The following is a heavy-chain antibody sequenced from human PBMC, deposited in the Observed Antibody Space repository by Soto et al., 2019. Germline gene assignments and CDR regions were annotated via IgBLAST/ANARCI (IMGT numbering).Heavy chain of an antibody. V-gene: IGHV3-11*01. CDR3: ARGNFRIHETAWFDS. J-gene: IGHJ5*01. CDR1: GFTFSDYY. Sequence: SLRLSCAVSGFTFSDYYMSWIRQAPGKGLEWVSYISSTVSFIYYADSVKGRFIISRDNAKNSLYLQMNSLRAEDTAVYYCARGNFRIHETAWFDSWGQGTLGTVSS. D-gene: IGHD3-10*01. CDR2: ISSTVSFI.